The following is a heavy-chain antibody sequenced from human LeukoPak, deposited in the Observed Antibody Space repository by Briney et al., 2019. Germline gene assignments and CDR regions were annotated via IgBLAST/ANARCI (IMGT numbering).Heavy chain of an antibody. D-gene: IGHD5-18*01. CDR2: ISYDGSNK. CDR1: GFTFSSYG. J-gene: IGHJ4*02. CDR3: AKDLGLQIWVSYYFDY. Sequence: GGSLRLSCAASGFTFSSYGMHWVRQAPGKGLEWVAVISYDGSNKYYADSVKGRFTISRDNSKNTVYLQMNSLRAEDTAVYYCAKDLGLQIWVSYYFDYWGQGTLVTVSS. V-gene: IGHV3-30*18.